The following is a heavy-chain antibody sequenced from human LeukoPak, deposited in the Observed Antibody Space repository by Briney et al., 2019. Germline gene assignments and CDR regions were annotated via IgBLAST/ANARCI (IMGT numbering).Heavy chain of an antibody. J-gene: IGHJ3*02. CDR3: ARGDLTYDSSGYYDAFDI. CDR1: GYTFTGYY. D-gene: IGHD3-22*01. V-gene: IGHV1-2*02. Sequence: ASVRVSCKASGYTFTGYYMHWVRQAPGQGLEWMGWINPNSGGTNYAQKFQGRVTMTRDTSISTAYMELSRLRSDDTAVYHCARGDLTYDSSGYYDAFDIWGQGTMVTVSS. CDR2: INPNSGGT.